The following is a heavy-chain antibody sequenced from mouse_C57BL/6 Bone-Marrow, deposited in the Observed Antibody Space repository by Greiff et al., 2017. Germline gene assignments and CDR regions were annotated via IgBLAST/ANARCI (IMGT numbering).Heavy chain of an antibody. Sequence: QVQLQQPGAELVMPGASVKLSCKASGYTFTSYWMHWVKQRPGQGLEWIGEIDPSDSYTNYNQKFKGKSTLTVDKSSSTAYMQLSSLTSGDSAVYYCARRDYGNPWYFDVWGTGTTVTVSS. V-gene: IGHV1-69*01. CDR3: ARRDYGNPWYFDV. CDR1: GYTFTSYW. CDR2: IDPSDSYT. J-gene: IGHJ1*03. D-gene: IGHD2-1*01.